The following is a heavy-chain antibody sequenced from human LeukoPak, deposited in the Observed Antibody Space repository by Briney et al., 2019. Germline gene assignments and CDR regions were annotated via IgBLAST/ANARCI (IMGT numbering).Heavy chain of an antibody. CDR2: ISWNSGSI. V-gene: IGHV3-9*01. CDR1: GFTFDDYA. J-gene: IGHJ4*02. Sequence: PGGSLRLSCAASGFTFDDYAMHWVRQAPGKGLEWVSGISWNSGSIGYADSVKGRFTISRDNAKNSLYLQMNSLRAEDTALYYCAKAPAPLVGASLRLDYWGRGTLVTVSS. CDR3: AKAPAPLVGASLRLDY. D-gene: IGHD1-26*01.